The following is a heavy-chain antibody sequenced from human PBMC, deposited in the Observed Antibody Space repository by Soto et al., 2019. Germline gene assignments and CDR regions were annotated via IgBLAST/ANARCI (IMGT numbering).Heavy chain of an antibody. V-gene: IGHV3-49*03. Sequence: GGSKRLSCTASGLTFGDYAMSWFSKDTGKGLEWVGFIRSKAYGGTTEYAASVKGRFTISRDDSKSIAYLQMNSLKTEDTAVYYCTRVLLYYDILTGFDYWGQGTLVTVSS. J-gene: IGHJ4*02. D-gene: IGHD3-9*01. CDR2: IRSKAYGGTT. CDR1: GLTFGDYA. CDR3: TRVLLYYDILTGFDY.